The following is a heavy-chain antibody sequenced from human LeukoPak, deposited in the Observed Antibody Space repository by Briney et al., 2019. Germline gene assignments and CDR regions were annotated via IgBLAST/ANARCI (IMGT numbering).Heavy chain of an antibody. V-gene: IGHV5-51*01. CDR1: GYSFSNYW. D-gene: IGHD3-16*01. Sequence: GESLKISCKGSGYSFSNYWIAWVRQMPGKGLELMGIIYPGDSDARYSPSFQGQVTISADKSISTAFLQWTSLTASDTAMYYCARRNYDYVWHYYYYYMDVWGKGTTVTVSS. CDR3: ARRNYDYVWHYYYYYMDV. CDR2: IYPGDSDA. J-gene: IGHJ6*03.